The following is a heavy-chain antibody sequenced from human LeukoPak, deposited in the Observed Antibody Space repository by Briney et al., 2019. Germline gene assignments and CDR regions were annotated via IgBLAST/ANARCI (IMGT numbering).Heavy chain of an antibody. V-gene: IGHV3-74*01. CDR3: AKDPGRYSSSLHSWFDP. CDR1: GFTFSKYW. J-gene: IGHJ5*02. Sequence: PGGSLRLSCAASGFTFSKYWLHWVRQPPGRGLVWLARINPDDKSTSYADSVKGRFTISRDNSKNTLYLQMNSLRAEDTAVYYCAKDPGRYSSSLHSWFDPWGQGTLVTVSS. CDR2: INPDDKST. D-gene: IGHD6-6*01.